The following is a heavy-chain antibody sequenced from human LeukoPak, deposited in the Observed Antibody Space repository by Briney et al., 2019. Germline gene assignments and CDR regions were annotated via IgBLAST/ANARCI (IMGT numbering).Heavy chain of an antibody. CDR2: INHSGST. CDR1: GGSFSGYY. Sequence: SETLSLTCAVYGGSFSGYYWSWIRQPPGKGLEWIGEINHSGSTNYNPSLKSRVTISVDTSKNQFSLKLGSVTAADTAVYYCARVAAGKGYPFDYWGQGTLVTVSS. J-gene: IGHJ4*02. D-gene: IGHD6-13*01. V-gene: IGHV4-34*01. CDR3: ARVAAGKGYPFDY.